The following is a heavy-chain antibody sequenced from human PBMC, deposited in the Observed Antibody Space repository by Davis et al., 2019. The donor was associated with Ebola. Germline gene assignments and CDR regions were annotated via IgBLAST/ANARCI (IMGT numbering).Heavy chain of an antibody. CDR2: INHSGST. CDR1: GGSFSGYY. V-gene: IGHV4-34*01. CDR3: ARGTGTLGY. J-gene: IGHJ4*02. D-gene: IGHD1-1*01. Sequence: MPSETLSLTCAVYGGSFSGYYWSWIRQPPGKGLEWIGEINHSGSTNYNPSLKSRVTISVDTSKNQFSLKLSSVTAADTAVYYCARGTGTLGYWGQGTLVTVSS.